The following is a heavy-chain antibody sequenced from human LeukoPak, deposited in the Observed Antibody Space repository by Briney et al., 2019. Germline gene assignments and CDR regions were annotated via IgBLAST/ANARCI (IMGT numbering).Heavy chain of an antibody. Sequence: GGSLRLSCAASGFTFSSYGMHWVRQAPGKGPEWVSGINWNGGGTAYAASVKGRFTISRDNAKNSLYLQMNSLRAEDTALYYCAATYSSGWYSHTDYWGQGTLVTVSS. CDR1: GFTFSSYG. CDR2: INWNGGGT. D-gene: IGHD6-19*01. J-gene: IGHJ4*02. V-gene: IGHV3-20*04. CDR3: AATYSSGWYSHTDY.